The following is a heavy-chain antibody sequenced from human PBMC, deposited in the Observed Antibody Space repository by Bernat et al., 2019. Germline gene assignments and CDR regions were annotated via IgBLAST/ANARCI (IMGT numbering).Heavy chain of an antibody. J-gene: IGHJ6*04. Sequence: QVQLQESGPGLVKPSQTLSLTCTVSGGSISSGGYYWSWIRQHPGKGLEWIGYIYYSGSTYYNPSLKSRVTISVDTSKNQFSLRLTSVTAADTAVYYCARESRVSRFLDVWGRGTTVTVSS. CDR1: GGSISSGGYY. D-gene: IGHD3-3*01. CDR2: IYYSGST. CDR3: ARESRVSRFLDV. V-gene: IGHV4-31*03.